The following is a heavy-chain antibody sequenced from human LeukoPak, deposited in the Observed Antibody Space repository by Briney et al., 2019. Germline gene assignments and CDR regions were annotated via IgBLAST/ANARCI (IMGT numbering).Heavy chain of an antibody. V-gene: IGHV4-34*01. D-gene: IGHD3-10*01. CDR1: GGSFSGYY. CDR3: ARVMRTRTYYYGSGSYIIFDY. J-gene: IGHJ4*02. CDR2: INHSGST. Sequence: SETLSLTCAVYGGSFSGYYWSWIRQPPGKGLEWIGEINHSGSTNYNPSLKSRVTISVDTSKNQFSLKLSSVTAADTAVYYCARVMRTRTYYYGSGSYIIFDYWGQGTLVTVSS.